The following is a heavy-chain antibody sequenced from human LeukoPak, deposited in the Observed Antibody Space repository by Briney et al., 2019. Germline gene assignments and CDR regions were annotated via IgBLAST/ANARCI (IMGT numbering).Heavy chain of an antibody. D-gene: IGHD3-22*01. CDR3: ARGMYYYDSSGYYFDY. CDR2: ISSSSSYI. CDR1: GFTFSSYS. V-gene: IGHV3-21*01. J-gene: IGHJ4*02. Sequence: GGSLRLSCAASGFTFSSYSMNWVRQAPGKGLKWVSSISSSSSYIYYADSVKGRFTISRDNAKNSLYLQMNSLRAEDTAVYYCARGMYYYDSSGYYFDYWGQGTLVTVSS.